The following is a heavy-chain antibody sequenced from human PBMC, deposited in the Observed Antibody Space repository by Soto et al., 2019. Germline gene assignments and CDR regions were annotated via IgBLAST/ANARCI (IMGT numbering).Heavy chain of an antibody. CDR1: GFTFSSYW. CDR2: IKQDGSEK. D-gene: IGHD6-13*01. V-gene: IGHV3-7*01. J-gene: IGHJ5*02. CDR3: ARARSFSSSWYWFDP. Sequence: GGSLRLSCAASGFTFSSYWMSWVRQAPGKGLEWVANIKQDGSEKYYVGSVKGRFTISRDNAKNSLYLQMNSLRAEDTAVYYCARARSFSSSWYWFDPWGQGTLVTVSS.